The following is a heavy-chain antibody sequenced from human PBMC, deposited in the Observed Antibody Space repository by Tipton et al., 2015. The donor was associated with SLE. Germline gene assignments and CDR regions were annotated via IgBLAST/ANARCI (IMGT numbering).Heavy chain of an antibody. CDR1: GVTFSSYA. D-gene: IGHD3-3*01. V-gene: IGHV3-30*14. Sequence: QLVQSGGGVVQPGRSLRLSCAASGVTFSSYAMHWVRQAPGKGLEWVAVISYDGSNKYYADSVKGRFTISRDDSKNTLFLQMNSLRTEDTAIYYCAREPIFGVVNRGWFDLWGQGTLVTVSS. CDR3: AREPIFGVVNRGWFDL. J-gene: IGHJ5*02. CDR2: ISYDGSNK.